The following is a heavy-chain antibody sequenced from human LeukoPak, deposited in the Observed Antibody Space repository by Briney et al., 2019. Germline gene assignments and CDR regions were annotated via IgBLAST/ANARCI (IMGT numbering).Heavy chain of an antibody. Sequence: PSETLSLTCSVSGGSISSGYWSWIRQPPGKGLEWIAYMYNNGRSNYNPSLKSRVTISLDTSKNQFSLKLSSVTAADTAVYYCAGGSGASWFDPWGQGTLVTASS. J-gene: IGHJ5*02. CDR2: MYNNGRS. CDR1: GGSISSGY. V-gene: IGHV4-59*01. D-gene: IGHD2-8*02. CDR3: AGGSGASWFDP.